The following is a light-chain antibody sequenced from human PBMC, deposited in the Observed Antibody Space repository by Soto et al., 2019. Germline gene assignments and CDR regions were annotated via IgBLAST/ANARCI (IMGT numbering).Light chain of an antibody. J-gene: IGKJ4*01. CDR3: QQADSFPLT. Sequence: DIQMTQSPSSVSASIGDTVTITCRARQDISTSLAWYQQKPGKAPKLLIYGASTLESGVPSRFSGRGSGTDFTLTISSLQPEDFATYFCQQADSFPLTFGGGTNVEIK. V-gene: IGKV1D-12*01. CDR2: GAS. CDR1: QDISTS.